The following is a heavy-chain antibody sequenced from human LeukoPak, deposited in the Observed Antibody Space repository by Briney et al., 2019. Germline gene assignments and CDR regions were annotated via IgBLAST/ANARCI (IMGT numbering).Heavy chain of an antibody. Sequence: PSETLSLTCTVSGVSISSYYWSWIRQPPGKGLEWIGYIYYSGSTYYNPSLKSRVTISVDTSKTQFSLTLTSVTAADTAVYYCARGLAAKRLPAAPYYFDYWGQGSLVTVSS. CDR3: ARGLAAKRLPAAPYYFDY. CDR2: IYYSGST. CDR1: GVSISSYY. J-gene: IGHJ4*02. V-gene: IGHV4-59*08. D-gene: IGHD2-2*01.